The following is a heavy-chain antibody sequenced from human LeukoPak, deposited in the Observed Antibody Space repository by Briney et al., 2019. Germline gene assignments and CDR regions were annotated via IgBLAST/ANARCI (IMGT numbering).Heavy chain of an antibody. CDR1: GYTFTSFG. CDR2: ISAYNGDT. CDR3: ARTCPLLYCSSSFFDP. Sequence: ASVKVSCKTSGYTFTSFGISWVRQAPGRGLEWMGWISAYNGDTKSAPKFQGRVTMTTDTPTTTAYMDLRSLRSDDTAVYYCARTCPLLYCSSSFFDPWGRGTLVTVSS. V-gene: IGHV1-18*01. D-gene: IGHD2-2*01. J-gene: IGHJ5*02.